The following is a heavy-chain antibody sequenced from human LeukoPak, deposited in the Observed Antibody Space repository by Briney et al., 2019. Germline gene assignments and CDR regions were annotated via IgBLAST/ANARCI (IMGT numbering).Heavy chain of an antibody. CDR1: GGTFSSYA. CDR3: ARDLSPTVTSDLYYYYMDV. V-gene: IGHV1-2*02. CDR2: INPNSGGT. J-gene: IGHJ6*03. Sequence: GASVKVSCKASGGTFSSYAISWVRQAPGQGLEWMGWINPNSGGTNYAQKFQGRVTMARDTSISTAYMELSRLRSDDTAVYYCARDLSPTVTSDLYYYYMDVWGKGTTVTVSS. D-gene: IGHD4-17*01.